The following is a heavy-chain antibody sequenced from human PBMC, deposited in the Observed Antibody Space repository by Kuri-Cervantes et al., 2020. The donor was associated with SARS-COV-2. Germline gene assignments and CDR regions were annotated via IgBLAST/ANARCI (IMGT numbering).Heavy chain of an antibody. CDR2: ISSSSSTI. V-gene: IGHV3-48*02. Sequence: GGSLRLSCAASGFTFSSYSMNWVRQAPGKGLEWVSYISSSSSTIYYADSVKGRFTISRDNAKNSLYLQMNSLRDEDTAVYYCASEAPCRIVGAICYGMDVWGQGTTVTVSS. D-gene: IGHD1-26*01. CDR1: GFTFSSYS. CDR3: ASEAPCRIVGAICYGMDV. J-gene: IGHJ6*02.